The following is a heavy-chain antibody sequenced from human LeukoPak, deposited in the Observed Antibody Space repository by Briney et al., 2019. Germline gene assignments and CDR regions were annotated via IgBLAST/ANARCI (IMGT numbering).Heavy chain of an antibody. Sequence: PGGSLRLSCAASGFTFSSYAMSWVRQAPGKGLDWVSSISGSGDSTYYADSVKGRFTISRDNSKNTLYLQMNSLRAEDTAVYYCTKVRVATKLTTELDYWGQGTLVTVSS. V-gene: IGHV3-23*01. CDR3: TKVRVATKLTTELDY. CDR1: GFTFSSYA. D-gene: IGHD4-17*01. CDR2: ISGSGDST. J-gene: IGHJ4*02.